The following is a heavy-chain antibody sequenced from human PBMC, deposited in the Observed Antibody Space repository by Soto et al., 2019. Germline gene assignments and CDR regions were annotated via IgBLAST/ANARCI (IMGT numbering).Heavy chain of an antibody. V-gene: IGHV3-23*01. CDR3: AKMGDSSGSYFDY. D-gene: IGHD3-22*01. CDR2: ISGSGGST. Sequence: GGSLRLFCADSGFILRNYWMSWVRQAPGKGLEWVSAISGSGGSTYYADSVKGRFTISRDNSKNTLYLQMNSLRAEDTAVYYCAKMGDSSGSYFDYWGQGTLVTVSS. CDR1: GFILRNYW. J-gene: IGHJ4*02.